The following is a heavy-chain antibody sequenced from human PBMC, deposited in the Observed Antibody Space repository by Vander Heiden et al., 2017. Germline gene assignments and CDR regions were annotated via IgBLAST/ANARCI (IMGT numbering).Heavy chain of an antibody. Sequence: EVQLVESGGGLVKPGGSLRLSCAASGFTFSSYSMSWLRQAPGKGLEWVSSISSSSSYIYYADSVKGRFTISRDNAKNSLYLQMNSLRAEDTAVYYCAKEDYDILTLDYWGQGTLVTVSS. CDR2: ISSSSSYI. V-gene: IGHV3-21*01. J-gene: IGHJ4*02. D-gene: IGHD3-9*01. CDR3: AKEDYDILTLDY. CDR1: GFTFSSYS.